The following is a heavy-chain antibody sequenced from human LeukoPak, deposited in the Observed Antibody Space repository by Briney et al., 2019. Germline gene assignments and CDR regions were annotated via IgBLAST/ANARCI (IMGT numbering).Heavy chain of an antibody. V-gene: IGHV1-2*02. Sequence: ASVKVSCKSSGFTFTDHYIHWVRQGPGQGLEWMGYIGPHSTFTSSPQEFQGRVTMTRDASMSTAYMELTRLTSDDTAVYYCVREGEGPLSKDFGYWGQGTLLTVSS. CDR2: IGPHSTFT. J-gene: IGHJ4*02. CDR1: GFTFTDHY. D-gene: IGHD2/OR15-2a*01. CDR3: VREGEGPLSKDFGY.